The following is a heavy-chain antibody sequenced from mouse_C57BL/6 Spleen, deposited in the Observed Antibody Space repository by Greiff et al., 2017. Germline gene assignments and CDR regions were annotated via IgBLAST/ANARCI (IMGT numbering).Heavy chain of an antibody. D-gene: IGHD3-2*02. CDR3: AGDSSGYSAY. Sequence: EVHLVESGPGLVKPSQSLSLTCSVTGYSITSGYYWNWIRQFPGNKLEWMGYISYDGSNNYNPSLKNRISITRDTSKNQFFLKLNSVTTEDTATYYCAGDSSGYSAYWGQGTLVTVSA. J-gene: IGHJ3*01. CDR1: GYSITSGYY. V-gene: IGHV3-6*01. CDR2: ISYDGSN.